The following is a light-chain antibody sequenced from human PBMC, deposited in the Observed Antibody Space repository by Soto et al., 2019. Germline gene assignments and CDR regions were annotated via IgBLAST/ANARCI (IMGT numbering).Light chain of an antibody. J-gene: IGLJ1*01. Sequence: QSVLTQPACVSGSPGQSITISCTGTSSDVGGYNYVSWYQQHPGKAPKFMIYDVSNRPSGVSNRFSGSKSGNTASLTISGLQAEDEADYYCSSYTSSSSLYVFGTGTKLTVL. CDR1: SSDVGGYNY. V-gene: IGLV2-14*01. CDR3: SSYTSSSSLYV. CDR2: DVS.